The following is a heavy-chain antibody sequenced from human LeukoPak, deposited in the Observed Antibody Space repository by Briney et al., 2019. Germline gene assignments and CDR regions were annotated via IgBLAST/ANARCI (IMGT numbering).Heavy chain of an antibody. D-gene: IGHD3-9*01. CDR1: AVSIGSNNW. Sequence: SETLSLTCAVSAVSIGSNNWWSWVRQPPGEGLEWIGEIHRSGSTNYNPSLKSRVTISLDKSKNHLSLNLNSVTAADTAVYYCARGSGWLFDPWGQGTLVTVSS. V-gene: IGHV4-4*02. CDR3: ARGSGWLFDP. CDR2: IHRSGST. J-gene: IGHJ5*02.